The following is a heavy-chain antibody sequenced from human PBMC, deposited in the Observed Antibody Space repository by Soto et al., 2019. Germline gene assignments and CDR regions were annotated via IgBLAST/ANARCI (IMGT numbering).Heavy chain of an antibody. J-gene: IGHJ3*02. V-gene: IGHV1-46*01. CDR3: ARRGMSKIGFDT. Sequence: QVQLVQSGAEVKKPGTSVKVSCKASGYIFSNYYMHWVRQAPGQGLEWMGVFNPSGDGTHYAQRFKGRVSVTRDTSTSTVYMELSTLTSEDTAVYYCARRGMSKIGFDTWGQGTMVTVSS. CDR1: GYIFSNYY. D-gene: IGHD3-10*01. CDR2: FNPSGDGT.